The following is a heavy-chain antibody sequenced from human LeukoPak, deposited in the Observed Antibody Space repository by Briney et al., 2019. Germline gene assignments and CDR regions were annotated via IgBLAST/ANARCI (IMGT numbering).Heavy chain of an antibody. CDR2: INPNSGGT. D-gene: IGHD2-2*01. V-gene: IGHV1-2*02. Sequence: ASVKVSCKASGYTFTGYYMHWVRQAPGQGLEWMGWINPNSGGTNYAQKFQGRVTMTRNTSISTAYMELSRLRSDDTAVYYCARGRRWDQLLSLLGYWGQGTLVTVSS. J-gene: IGHJ4*02. CDR3: ARGRRWDQLLSLLGY. CDR1: GYTFTGYY.